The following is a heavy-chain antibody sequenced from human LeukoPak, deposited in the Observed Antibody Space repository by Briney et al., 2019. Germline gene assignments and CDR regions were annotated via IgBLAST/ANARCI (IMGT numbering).Heavy chain of an antibody. CDR3: VIKGWGGQ. D-gene: IGHD6-19*01. V-gene: IGHV3-21*01. CDR2: ISTSGDST. CDR1: GFTFSSQN. Sequence: GGSLRPSCAASGFTFSSQNMNWARQAPGKGLEWVAYISTSGDSTKYADSVEGRFTISRDNVENSLYLLMNSLRVEDTAVYYCVIKGWGGQGDQGIVVTVSS. J-gene: IGHJ4*02.